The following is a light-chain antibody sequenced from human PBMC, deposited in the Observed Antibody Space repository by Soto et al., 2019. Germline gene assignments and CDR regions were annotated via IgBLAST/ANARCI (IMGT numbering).Light chain of an antibody. J-gene: IGLJ2*01. V-gene: IGLV1-44*01. Sequence: QSVLTQPPSASGTPGQGVAISCSGSSSNMGSNTVNWYQHLPGTAPNLLIYNDNQRPSGVPDRFFGYKSATSASLAITALQSDDEADYYCAAWDGSLNHILFGGGTKLTVL. CDR3: AAWDGSLNHIL. CDR2: NDN. CDR1: SSNMGSNT.